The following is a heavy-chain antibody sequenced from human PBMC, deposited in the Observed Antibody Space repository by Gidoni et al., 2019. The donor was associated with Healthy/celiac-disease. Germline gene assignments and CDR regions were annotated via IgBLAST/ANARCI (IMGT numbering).Heavy chain of an antibody. CDR2: IYYSGST. Sequence: QVQLQESGPGLVKPSETLSLTCTVSGGSISSYYWSWIRQPPGKGLEWIGYIYYSGSTNYNPSLKSRVTISVDTSKNQFSLKLSSVTAADTAVYYCARALYGSGSYYKGVGWFDPWGQGTLVTVSS. CDR1: GGSISSYY. CDR3: ARALYGSGSYYKGVGWFDP. J-gene: IGHJ5*02. V-gene: IGHV4-59*01. D-gene: IGHD3-10*01.